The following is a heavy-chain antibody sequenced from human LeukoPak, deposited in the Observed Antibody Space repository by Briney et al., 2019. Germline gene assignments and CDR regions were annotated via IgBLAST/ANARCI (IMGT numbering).Heavy chain of an antibody. Sequence: ESGPTLVNPTQTLTLTCTFSGFSLSTSGVGVGWIRQPPGKALEWLALIYWDDDKRYSPSLKSRLTITKDTSKNQVVLTMTNMDPVDTATYYCTHSWDSGSESLPPNFDYWGQGTLVTVSS. CDR2: IYWDDDK. V-gene: IGHV2-5*02. CDR3: THSWDSGSESLPPNFDY. J-gene: IGHJ4*02. D-gene: IGHD1-26*01. CDR1: GFSLSTSGVG.